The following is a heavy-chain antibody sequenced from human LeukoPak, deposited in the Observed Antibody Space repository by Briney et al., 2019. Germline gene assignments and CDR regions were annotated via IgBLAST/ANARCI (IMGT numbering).Heavy chain of an antibody. CDR1: GGSISSGDKY. D-gene: IGHD7-27*01. CDR2: VHYSGTT. V-gene: IGHV4-30-4*01. CDR3: ARDWHLGY. Sequence: SETLSLTCTVSGGSISSGDKYWSWIRQSPGKGLEWIGNVHYSGTTYYNPSLKSRLTISLDTSKNQFSLKGNSVTAADTAVYYCARDWHLGYWGQGTLVTVSS. J-gene: IGHJ4*02.